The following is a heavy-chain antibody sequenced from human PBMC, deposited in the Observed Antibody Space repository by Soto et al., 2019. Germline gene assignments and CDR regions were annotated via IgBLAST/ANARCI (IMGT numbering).Heavy chain of an antibody. V-gene: IGHV4-59*01. D-gene: IGHD6-13*01. CDR3: ARTEASSWSFFYYGMDV. J-gene: IGHJ6*02. CDR2: VYYSDGT. Sequence: SETLSLPCTVSGGPIGRYYWSWIRQSPGEGLEWIGGVYYSDGTNYNPSLKSRVTISLDRSKNQFSLRLTSVTAADTAVYYCARTEASSWSFFYYGMDVWGQGTTVAVSS. CDR1: GGPIGRYY.